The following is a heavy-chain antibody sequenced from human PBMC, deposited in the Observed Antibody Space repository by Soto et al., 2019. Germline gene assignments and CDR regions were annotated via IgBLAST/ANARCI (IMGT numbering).Heavy chain of an antibody. D-gene: IGHD5-12*01. J-gene: IGHJ4*02. CDR3: AREGSYSAYNFAHGIQLWSFDF. CDR1: GGSINTFY. V-gene: IGHV4-4*07. CDR2: IFSSGST. Sequence: SSETLSLTCTVSGGSINTFYWSWVRQPAGKGLEWIGRIFSSGSTSFNPSLESRVAMSVDTSKNHFSLNLSSVTAADMAVYYCAREGSYSAYNFAHGIQLWSFDFWGQGALVTVSS.